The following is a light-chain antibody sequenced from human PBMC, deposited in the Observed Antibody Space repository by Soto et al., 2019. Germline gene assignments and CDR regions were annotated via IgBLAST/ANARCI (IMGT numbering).Light chain of an antibody. J-gene: IGKJ1*01. CDR1: QTISSW. CDR3: QHYNSYSEA. CDR2: KAS. V-gene: IGKV1-5*03. Sequence: DSQVTQAPSTLSGSVVDRITITCRASQTISSWLAWYQQKPGKAPKLLIYKASTLKSGVPSRFSGSGSGTEFTLTISSLQPDDFATYYCQHYNSYSEAFGQGTKVDIK.